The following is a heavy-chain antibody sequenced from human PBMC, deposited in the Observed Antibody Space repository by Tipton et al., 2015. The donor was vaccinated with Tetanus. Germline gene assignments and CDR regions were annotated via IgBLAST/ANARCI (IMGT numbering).Heavy chain of an antibody. V-gene: IGHV3-23*01. J-gene: IGHJ4*02. CDR2: ISGSGGST. CDR1: GFTFSSYA. Sequence: LSLTCAASGFTFSSYAMSWVRQAPGKGLEWVSAISGSGGSTYYADSVTGRLTISRDNSKNTLYLQMNSLRAEDTAVYYCAKVGEGYSSSWPGELFDYWGQGTLVTVSS. D-gene: IGHD6-13*01. CDR3: AKVGEGYSSSWPGELFDY.